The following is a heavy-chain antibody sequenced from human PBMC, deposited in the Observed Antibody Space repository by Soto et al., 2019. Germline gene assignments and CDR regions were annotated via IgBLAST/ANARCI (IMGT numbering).Heavy chain of an antibody. CDR2: INHSGSP. V-gene: IGHV4-34*01. Sequence: SETLSLTCAVYGGSFSGYYWSWIRQPPGKGLEWIGEINHSGSPYNNPSLRSRVSISADTSMNEFSLALTSVTAAETARNYCARGSTTEKVDSWGQGILVTVSS. CDR1: GGSFSGYY. J-gene: IGHJ4*02. CDR3: ARGSTTEKVDS.